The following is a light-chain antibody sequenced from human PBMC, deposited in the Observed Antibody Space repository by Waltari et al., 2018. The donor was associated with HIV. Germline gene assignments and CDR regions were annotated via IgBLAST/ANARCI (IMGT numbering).Light chain of an antibody. J-gene: IGKJ1*01. CDR1: QRVRSSH. V-gene: IGKV3-20*01. Sequence: EIILTQSPGTLSLSPGERATLSCRASQRVRSSHLAWYQQKPGQAPRLLIYGSSSRATGIPDRFSGSGSGTDFILTISGLEPEDFAVYYCQQYGGSRWTFGQGTKVEIK. CDR2: GSS. CDR3: QQYGGSRWT.